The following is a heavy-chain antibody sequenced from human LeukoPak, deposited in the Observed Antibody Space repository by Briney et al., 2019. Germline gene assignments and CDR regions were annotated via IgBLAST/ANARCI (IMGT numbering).Heavy chain of an antibody. Sequence: SETLSLTCTVSGGSISSSSYYWGWIRQPPGKGLEWIGSIYYSGSTYYNPSLKSRVTISVDTSKNQFSLKLSSVTAADTAVYYCARVKGRCSTSCSGFDYWGQGTLVTVSS. D-gene: IGHD2-2*01. CDR1: GGSISSSSYY. V-gene: IGHV4-39*01. J-gene: IGHJ4*02. CDR2: IYYSGST. CDR3: ARVKGRCSTSCSGFDY.